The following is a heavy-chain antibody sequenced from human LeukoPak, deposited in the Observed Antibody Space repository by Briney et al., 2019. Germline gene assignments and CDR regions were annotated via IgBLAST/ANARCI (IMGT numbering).Heavy chain of an antibody. J-gene: IGHJ4*02. CDR1: GFTFSNHN. CDR3: AKDRGGSQVFDY. D-gene: IGHD5-12*01. Sequence: PGGSLRLSCAASGFTFSNHNMNWVRQAPGKGLEWVSYISSDSTATYYADSVKGRFTISRDNAKNSLCLQMNSLRAEDTAVYYCAKDRGGSQVFDYWGQGTLVTVSS. CDR2: ISSDSTAT. V-gene: IGHV3-48*01.